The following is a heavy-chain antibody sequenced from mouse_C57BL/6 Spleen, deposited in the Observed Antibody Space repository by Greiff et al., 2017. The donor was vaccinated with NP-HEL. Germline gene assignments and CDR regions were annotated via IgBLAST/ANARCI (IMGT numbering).Heavy chain of an antibody. J-gene: IGHJ4*01. D-gene: IGHD1-1*01. CDR1: GYTFTSYW. Sequence: QVQLQQPGAELVKPGASVKMSCKASGYTFTSYWITWVKQRPGQGLAWIGDIYPGSGSTNYNEKFKSKATLTVDTSSSTAYMQLSSLTSEDSAVYYCARSLLRYYYAMDYWGQGTSVTVSS. CDR2: IYPGSGST. CDR3: ARSLLRYYYAMDY. V-gene: IGHV1-55*01.